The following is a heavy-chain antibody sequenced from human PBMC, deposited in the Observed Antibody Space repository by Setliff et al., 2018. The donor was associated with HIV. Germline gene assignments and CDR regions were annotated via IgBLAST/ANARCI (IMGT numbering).Heavy chain of an antibody. CDR1: GYTFTSYG. D-gene: IGHD2-15*01. CDR3: ARVSGSVVVVAAYYYFDY. V-gene: IGHV1-18*01. CDR2: ISAYNGNT. Sequence: ASVKVSCKASGYTFTSYGISWVRQAPGQGLEWMGWISAYNGNTNYAQKLQGRVTMTTDTSTSTAYMELRSLRSDDTAVYYCARVSGSVVVVAAYYYFDYWGQGTLVTVSS. J-gene: IGHJ4*02.